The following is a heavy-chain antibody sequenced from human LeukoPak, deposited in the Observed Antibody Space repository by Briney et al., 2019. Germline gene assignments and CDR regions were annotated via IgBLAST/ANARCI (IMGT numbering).Heavy chain of an antibody. CDR1: GGSISSYY. CDR2: IYTSGST. V-gene: IGHV4-4*07. CDR3: ARDAHYDFWSGYYIVAFDI. J-gene: IGHJ3*02. D-gene: IGHD3-3*01. Sequence: SETLSLTCTVSGGSISSYYWSWIRQPAGKGLEWIGRIYTSGSTNYNPSLKSRVTMSVDTSKNQFSLKLSSVTAADTAVYYCARDAHYDFWSGYYIVAFDIWGQGTMVTVSS.